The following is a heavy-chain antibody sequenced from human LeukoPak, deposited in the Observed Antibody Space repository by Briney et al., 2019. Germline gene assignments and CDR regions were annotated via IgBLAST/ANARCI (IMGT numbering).Heavy chain of an antibody. Sequence: SVKVSCXASGGTFSSYAISWVRQAPGQGLEWMGGIIPIFGTANYAQKFQGRVTITADESTSTAYMELSSLRSGDTAVYYCARIDNTYCTNGVCAPGNWFDLWGQGTLVTVSS. V-gene: IGHV1-69*13. CDR1: GGTFSSYA. CDR3: ARIDNTYCTNGVCAPGNWFDL. J-gene: IGHJ5*02. CDR2: IIPIFGTA. D-gene: IGHD2-8*01.